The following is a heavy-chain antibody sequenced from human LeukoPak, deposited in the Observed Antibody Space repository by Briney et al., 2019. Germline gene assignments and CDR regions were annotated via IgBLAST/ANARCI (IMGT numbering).Heavy chain of an antibody. V-gene: IGHV3-30*03. D-gene: IGHD3-22*01. CDR2: ISYDGSNK. J-gene: IGHJ4*02. Sequence: GGSLRFSCAASGFTFSSYGMHWVRQAPGKGLEWVAVISYDGSNKYYADSVKGRFTISRDNSKNTLYLQMNSLRAEDTAVYYCAASGGYYYPTRFWGQGTLVTVSS. CDR3: AASGGYYYPTRF. CDR1: GFTFSSYG.